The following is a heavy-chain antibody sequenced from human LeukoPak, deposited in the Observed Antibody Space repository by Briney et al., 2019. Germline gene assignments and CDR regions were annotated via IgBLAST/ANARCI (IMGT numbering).Heavy chain of an antibody. V-gene: IGHV5-51*01. D-gene: IGHD2-2*01. Sequence: PGESLKISCKGSGYSFTSYWIGWVRQMPGKGLEWMGIIYPGDSDTRYSPSFQGQVTISADKSISTAYLQWSSLKASDTAMYYCARQDIVVVPAATGYDYWGQGTLVTVSS. CDR2: IYPGDSDT. CDR3: ARQDIVVVPAATGYDY. CDR1: GYSFTSYW. J-gene: IGHJ4*02.